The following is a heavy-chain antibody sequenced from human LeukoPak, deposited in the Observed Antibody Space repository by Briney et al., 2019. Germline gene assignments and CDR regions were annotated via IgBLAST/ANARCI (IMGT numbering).Heavy chain of an antibody. CDR2: ISGSGGST. CDR1: GFTFSSYA. D-gene: IGHD2-21*02. V-gene: IGHV3-23*01. J-gene: IGHJ4*02. CDR3: AKWDGDCEYYPHFDY. Sequence: GGSLRLSCAASGFTFSSYAMSWVRQAPGKGLEWVSAISGSGGSTYYADSVKGRFTISRDNSKDTLYLQMNSLRAEDTAVYYCAKWDGDCEYYPHFDYWGQGTLVTVSS.